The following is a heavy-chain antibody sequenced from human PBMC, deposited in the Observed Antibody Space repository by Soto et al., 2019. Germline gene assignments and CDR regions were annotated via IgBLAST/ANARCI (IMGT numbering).Heavy chain of an antibody. CDR2: ISYDGSNK. J-gene: IGHJ4*02. CDR1: GFTFSSYG. D-gene: IGHD6-13*01. V-gene: IGHV3-30*18. CDR3: AKTIAAAGTDYFDY. Sequence: GGSLRLSCAASGFTFSSYGMHWVRQAPGKGLEWVAVISYDGSNKYYADSVKDRFTISRDNSKNTLYLQMNSLRAEDTALYYCAKTIAAAGTDYFDYWGQGTLVTVSS.